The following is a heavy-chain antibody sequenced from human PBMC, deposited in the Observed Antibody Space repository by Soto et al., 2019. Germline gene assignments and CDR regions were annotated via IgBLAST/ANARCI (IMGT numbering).Heavy chain of an antibody. Sequence: QVQLVQSGAEVKKPGSSVKVSCKASGGTFSSYAISWVRQAPGQGLEWMGGIIPIFGTANYAQKFQGRVTITADESTSTAYMELSSLRSEDTAVYYCARAPAKSFRSPGLNYGMDVWGQGTTVTVSS. CDR3: ARAPAKSFRSPGLNYGMDV. J-gene: IGHJ6*02. D-gene: IGHD1-26*01. CDR1: GGTFSSYA. CDR2: IIPIFGTA. V-gene: IGHV1-69*01.